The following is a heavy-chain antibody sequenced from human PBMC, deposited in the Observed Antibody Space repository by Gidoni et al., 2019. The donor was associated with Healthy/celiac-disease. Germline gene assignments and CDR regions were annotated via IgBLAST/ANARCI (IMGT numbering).Heavy chain of an antibody. D-gene: IGHD3-10*01. CDR2: INWNGGST. V-gene: IGHV3-20*04. Sequence: EVQLVESGGGVVRPGRPLRLSCAASGFTFDDYGMSWVRQAPGKGLEWVSGINWNGGSTGYADSVKGRFTISRDNAKNSLYLQMNSLRAEDTALYYCARRSITMVRGVPTHFDYWGQGTLVTVSS. CDR1: GFTFDDYG. J-gene: IGHJ4*02. CDR3: ARRSITMVRGVPTHFDY.